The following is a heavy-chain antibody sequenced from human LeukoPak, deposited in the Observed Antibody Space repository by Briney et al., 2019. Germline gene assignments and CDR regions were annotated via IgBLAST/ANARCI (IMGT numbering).Heavy chain of an antibody. CDR1: GGSISSYY. J-gene: IGHJ4*02. V-gene: IGHV4-59*01. CDR2: IYYSGST. CDR3: AGHGASATFDY. Sequence: PSETLSLTCTVSGGSISSYYWSWIRQPPGKGLEWIGYIYYSGSTNYNPSLKSRVTISVDTSKNQFSLKLSSVTAADTAVYYCAGHGASATFDYWGQGTLVTVSS. D-gene: IGHD4-17*01.